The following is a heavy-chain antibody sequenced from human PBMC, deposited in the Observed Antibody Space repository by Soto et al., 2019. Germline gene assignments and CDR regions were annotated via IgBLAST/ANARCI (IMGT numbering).Heavy chain of an antibody. V-gene: IGHV3-23*01. D-gene: IGHD3-22*01. CDR3: AMTRLYDTGTNDYHRDALDI. CDR2: ISGSGGRV. Sequence: EVQLLESGGGMVEPRGSLKLSCAASGFSFGTYVMNWVRQAPGKGLEWVLGISGSGGRVYSADSVKGRFTISRDNSRNTLYLQMNSLRAEDTAIYYCAMTRLYDTGTNDYHRDALDIWGQGTQVIVSS. J-gene: IGHJ3*02. CDR1: GFSFGTYV.